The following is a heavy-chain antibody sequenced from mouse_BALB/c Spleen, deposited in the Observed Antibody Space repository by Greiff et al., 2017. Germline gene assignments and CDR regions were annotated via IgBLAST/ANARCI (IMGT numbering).Heavy chain of an antibody. CDR2: ISYDGSN. CDR3: ARMDDYDEGPFAY. Sequence: EVKLVESGPGLVKPSQSLSLTCSVTGYSITSGYYWNWIRQFPGNKLEWMGYISYDGSNNYNPSLKNRISITRDTSKNQFFLKLNSVTTEDTATYYCARMDDYDEGPFAYWGQGTLVTVSA. CDR1: GYSITSGYY. D-gene: IGHD2-4*01. J-gene: IGHJ3*01. V-gene: IGHV3-6*02.